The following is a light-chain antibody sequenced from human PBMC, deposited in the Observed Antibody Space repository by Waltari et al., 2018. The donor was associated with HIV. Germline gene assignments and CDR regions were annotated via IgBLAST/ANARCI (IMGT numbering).Light chain of an antibody. CDR3: QQTYTIPPT. CDR2: WAS. CDR1: QNVFYSSNNKNY. V-gene: IGKV4-1*01. Sequence: NVMTQSPESLAVSLGERATIKCQSSQNVFYSSNNKNYLSWYQQKPGQPPKLIIYWASSRQSGVPDRFSGSGSETDFTLTISSLQAEDVAVYFCQQTYTIPPTFGGGTKVEIK. J-gene: IGKJ4*01.